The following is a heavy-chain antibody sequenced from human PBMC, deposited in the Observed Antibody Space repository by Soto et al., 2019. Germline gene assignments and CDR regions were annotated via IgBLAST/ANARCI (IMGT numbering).Heavy chain of an antibody. CDR2: IIPIFGTA. J-gene: IGHJ4*02. CDR1: GGTFSSYA. D-gene: IGHD3-10*01. V-gene: IGHV1-69*01. Sequence: QVQLVQSGAEVKKPGSSVKVSCKASGGTFSSYAISWVRQAPGQGLEWMGGIIPIFGTANYAQKFQGRVTITADESTSTAYMELRSLRSEDTAVYYWARGDGGRGEAYGSGSYSDYWGQGTLVTVSS. CDR3: ARGDGGRGEAYGSGSYSDY.